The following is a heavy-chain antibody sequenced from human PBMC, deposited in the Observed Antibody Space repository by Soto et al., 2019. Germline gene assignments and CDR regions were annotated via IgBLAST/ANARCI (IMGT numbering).Heavy chain of an antibody. Sequence: EMQLVESGGGLVQPGRSLRLSCAASGFTFDDYAMHWVQQAPGKGLEWVSGISWNSGIIDYADSVKGRFTISRDNANNSLYLQNESLRAEDTALYYCKKNIEWGGSHLNHAFDIWGQRTMVSVSS. CDR2: ISWNSGII. J-gene: IGHJ3*02. CDR3: KKNIEWGGSHLNHAFDI. CDR1: GFTFDDYA. D-gene: IGHD1-26*01. V-gene: IGHV3-9*01.